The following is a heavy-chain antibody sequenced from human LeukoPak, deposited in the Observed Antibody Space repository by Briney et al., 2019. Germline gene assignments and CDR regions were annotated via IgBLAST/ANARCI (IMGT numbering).Heavy chain of an antibody. J-gene: IGHJ3*02. D-gene: IGHD6-19*01. CDR1: GGSFSAYY. CDR3: AGRIAVAGNDAFDI. CDR2: IYHSGST. V-gene: IGHV4-34*01. Sequence: PSETLSLTCAVYGGSFSAYYWSWIRQPPGKGLEWIGSIYHSGSTYYNPSLKSRVTISVDTSKNQFSLKLSSVTAADTAVYYCAGRIAVAGNDAFDIWGQGTMVTVSS.